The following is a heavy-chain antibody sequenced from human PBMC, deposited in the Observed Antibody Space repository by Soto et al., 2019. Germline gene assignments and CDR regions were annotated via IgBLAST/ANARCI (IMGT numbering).Heavy chain of an antibody. J-gene: IGHJ5*02. CDR3: ARTSYDSSGTAADP. V-gene: IGHV4-31*03. D-gene: IGHD3-22*01. CDR1: GGSISGDNYY. Sequence: QVQLQESGPGLVKPSQTLSLTCTVSGGSISGDNYYWSWIRQHPGKGLEWIGYIYYSGSTYYNPSLKSRVTISVDTSKNQFSLKLSSVTAADTAVYYCARTSYDSSGTAADPWGQGTLVTVSS. CDR2: IYYSGST.